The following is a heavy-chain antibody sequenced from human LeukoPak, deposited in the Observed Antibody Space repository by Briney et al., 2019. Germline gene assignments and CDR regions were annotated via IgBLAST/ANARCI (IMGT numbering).Heavy chain of an antibody. CDR3: ARGGGPKVFLWPSRHPTQGWFDP. J-gene: IGHJ5*02. CDR2: IYYSGST. V-gene: IGHV4-39*01. CDR1: GGSISSSGYY. Sequence: SETLSLTCTVSGGSISSSGYYWGWIRQPPGKGLEWIGSIYYSGSTYYNPSLKSRVTISVDTSKNQSSLKLSSVTAADTAVYYCARGGGPKVFLWPSRHPTQGWFDPWGQGTLVTVSS. D-gene: IGHD2/OR15-2a*01.